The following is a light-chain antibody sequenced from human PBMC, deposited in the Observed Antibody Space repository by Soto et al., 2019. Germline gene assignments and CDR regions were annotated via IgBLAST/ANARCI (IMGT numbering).Light chain of an antibody. CDR1: QDISNY. Sequence: DIQMTQSPSSLSASVGDRVTITCQASQDISNYLNWYQQKPGKAPKRLIYDASNLETGVPSRFSGSGSGTDFTFTISSLQPEDITTYYCQQYDNLPASFTFGPGTKVDIK. V-gene: IGKV1-33*01. CDR3: QQYDNLPASFT. CDR2: DAS. J-gene: IGKJ3*01.